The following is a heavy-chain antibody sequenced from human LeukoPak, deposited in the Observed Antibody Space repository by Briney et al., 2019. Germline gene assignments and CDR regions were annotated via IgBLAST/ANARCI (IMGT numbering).Heavy chain of an antibody. CDR1: GDSVSSNSAA. D-gene: IGHD1-1*01. J-gene: IGHJ4*02. CDR2: TYYRSKWYN. V-gene: IGHV6-1*01. Sequence: PSQTLSLTCAISGDSVSSNSAAWNWVRQSPSRGLEWLARTYYRSKWYNDYAVSVKGRVTINPDTSKNHFSLHLNSVAPEDTAVYYCTREVESAFDYWGQGTLVTVSS. CDR3: TREVESAFDY.